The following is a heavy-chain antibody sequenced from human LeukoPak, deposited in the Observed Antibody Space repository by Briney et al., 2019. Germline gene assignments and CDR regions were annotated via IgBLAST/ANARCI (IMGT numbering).Heavy chain of an antibody. V-gene: IGHV1-69*04. CDR2: ITPIPGIT. Sequence: SVKVSCKTSGGTFSSYAISWVRQAPGQGLDWMGKITPIPGITNYAQKFHGRISITADRSTSTVFMELATLRSEDTAMYYCATDSLLVPATSYYYGMAVWGQGTTVTVSS. D-gene: IGHD2-2*01. CDR1: GGTFSSYA. J-gene: IGHJ6*02. CDR3: ATDSLLVPATSYYYGMAV.